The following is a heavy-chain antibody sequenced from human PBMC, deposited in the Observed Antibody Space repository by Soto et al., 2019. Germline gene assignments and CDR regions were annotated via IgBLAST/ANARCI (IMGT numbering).Heavy chain of an antibody. J-gene: IGHJ6*02. CDR2: INPSGGST. V-gene: IGHV1-46*01. D-gene: IGHD1-1*01. Sequence: QVQLVQSGAEVKKPGASVKVSCKASGYTFTSYYMHWVRQAPGQGLEWMGIINPSGGSTSYAQKLQGRVTMTRDTSTSTVYMELSSLRSEDTAVYYCARETTADGMDVWGQGTTVTVSS. CDR3: ARETTADGMDV. CDR1: GYTFTSYY.